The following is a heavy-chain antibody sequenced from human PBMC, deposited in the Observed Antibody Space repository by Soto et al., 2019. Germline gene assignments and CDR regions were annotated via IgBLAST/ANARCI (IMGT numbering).Heavy chain of an antibody. CDR1: GYSFNNYW. V-gene: IGHV5-51*01. CDR2: IHPNDPDI. CDR3: VSPMKLLGVLFL. Sequence: GESLKISCKGSGYSFNNYWVGWVRQRAGEGLEWMGVIHPNDPDIKYSPSFKGQVTISVDKSLTTAYLHWSSLKASDTAMYYCVSPMKLLGVLFLWGQGTQVTVSS. J-gene: IGHJ4*02. D-gene: IGHD3-3*01.